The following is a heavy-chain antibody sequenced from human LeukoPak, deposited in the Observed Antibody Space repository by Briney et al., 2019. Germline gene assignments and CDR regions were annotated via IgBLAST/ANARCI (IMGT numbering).Heavy chain of an antibody. V-gene: IGHV3-23*01. CDR1: GFTFTSYA. CDR3: AKLPPDYGGTFDY. Sequence: PGGSLRLSCAASGFTFTSYAMSWVRQAPGKGLEWVSSISDSGGATYYADSVKGRFTISRDNSKNTLYLQMKSLRAEDTAVYYCAKLPPDYGGTFDYWGQGTLVTVSS. J-gene: IGHJ4*02. D-gene: IGHD4-23*01. CDR2: ISDSGGAT.